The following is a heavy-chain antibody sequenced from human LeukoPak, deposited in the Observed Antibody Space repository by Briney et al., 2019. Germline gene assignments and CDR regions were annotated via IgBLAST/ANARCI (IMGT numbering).Heavy chain of an antibody. Sequence: GASVKVSCKASGYTFTNYGISWVRQAPGHGLEWMGWISTYNGHTTYAQKLQGRVTMTTDTSTSTAYMDLRSLRTDDTAVYYCARVRFPYWYFDLWGRGTLLTVSS. CDR3: ARVRFPYWYFDL. CDR2: ISTYNGHT. V-gene: IGHV1-18*01. CDR1: GYTFTNYG. J-gene: IGHJ2*01.